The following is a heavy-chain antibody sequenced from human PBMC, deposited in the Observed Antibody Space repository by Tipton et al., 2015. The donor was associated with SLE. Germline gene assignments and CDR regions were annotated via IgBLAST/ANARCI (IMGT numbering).Heavy chain of an antibody. Sequence: TLSLTCTVSGGSISSGFNSWSWIRQPPGKGLEWIGHIYYSGSTNTNPSLKSRVTMSLDTSKNRLSLKLKSVTAADTAVYFCATTPRSSSRYFDLWGRGTLVSVSS. CDR2: IYYSGST. CDR1: GGSISSGFNS. D-gene: IGHD3-10*01. J-gene: IGHJ2*01. V-gene: IGHV4-61*01. CDR3: ATTPRSSSRYFDL.